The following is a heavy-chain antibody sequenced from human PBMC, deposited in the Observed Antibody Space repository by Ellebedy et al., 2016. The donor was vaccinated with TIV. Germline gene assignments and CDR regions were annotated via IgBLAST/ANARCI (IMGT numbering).Heavy chain of an antibody. CDR2: IDGDGRST. V-gene: IGHV3-74*01. D-gene: IGHD3-22*01. CDR3: ARGPRSYYYDSSGYNNWFDP. CDR1: GFTFSNHW. J-gene: IGHJ5*02. Sequence: GESLKISXAASGFTFSNHWMHWVRQAPGKGLVWVSRIDGDGRSTGYAGSVKGRFTISRDNAKNTLVLQMNSLRAEDTAVYYCARGPRSYYYDSSGYNNWFDPWGQGTLVTVSP.